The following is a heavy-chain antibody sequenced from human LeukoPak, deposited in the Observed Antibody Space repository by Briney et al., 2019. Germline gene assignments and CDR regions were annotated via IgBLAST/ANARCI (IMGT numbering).Heavy chain of an antibody. J-gene: IGHJ4*02. CDR3: AKVGNYYDSSGYYYYFDY. V-gene: IGHV3-23*01. Sequence: GGSLRLSCAASGFTFSSYAMSWVRQAPGKGLEWVPAISGSGGSTYYADSVKGRFTISRDNSKNTLYLQMNSLRAEDPAVYYCAKVGNYYDSSGYYYYFDYWGQGTLVTVSS. D-gene: IGHD3-22*01. CDR1: GFTFSSYA. CDR2: ISGSGGST.